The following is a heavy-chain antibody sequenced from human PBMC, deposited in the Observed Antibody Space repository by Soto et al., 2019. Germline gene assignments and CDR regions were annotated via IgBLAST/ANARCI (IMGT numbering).Heavy chain of an antibody. CDR2: INAGYGNT. CDR1: GYTFSSYA. D-gene: IGHD7-27*01. CDR3: ARDTGDGTFDF. Sequence: ASVKVSCKASGYTFSSYAMHWVRQAPGQRLEWMGWINAGYGNTKSSQKFQDRVTISRDTSASAAYMELTSLRSEDTAVYYCARDTGDGTFDFWGQGTLVTVSS. V-gene: IGHV1-3*01. J-gene: IGHJ4*02.